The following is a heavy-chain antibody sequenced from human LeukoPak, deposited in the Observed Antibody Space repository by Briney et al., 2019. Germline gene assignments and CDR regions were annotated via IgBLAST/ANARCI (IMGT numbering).Heavy chain of an antibody. CDR3: ARRSDSGSDDGEDYFDF. D-gene: IGHD1-26*01. J-gene: IGHJ4*02. V-gene: IGHV4-59*08. CDR1: GGSISSYY. CDR2: IYYSGST. Sequence: PSETLSFTCTVSGGSISSYYWSWIRQPPGKGLEWIGYIYYSGSTNYNPSLKSRVTISVDTSKNQFSLKLSSVTAADTAVYFCARRSDSGSDDGEDYFDFWGQGTLVTISS.